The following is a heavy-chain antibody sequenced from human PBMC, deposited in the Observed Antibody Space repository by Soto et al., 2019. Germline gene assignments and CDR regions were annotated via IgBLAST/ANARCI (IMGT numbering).Heavy chain of an antibody. CDR3: AKGQVVPAAHYYYYGMDV. CDR2: ISSSDGST. Sequence: EVQLLESGGGLVQPGGSLRLSCAASGFTFSSYAMSWVRQAPGKGLEWVSAISSSDGSTYYADSVKGRFTISRDNSKNTLYLQMNSLRAEDTAVYYCAKGQVVPAAHYYYYGMDVWGQGTTVTVSS. J-gene: IGHJ6*02. V-gene: IGHV3-23*01. D-gene: IGHD2-2*01. CDR1: GFTFSSYA.